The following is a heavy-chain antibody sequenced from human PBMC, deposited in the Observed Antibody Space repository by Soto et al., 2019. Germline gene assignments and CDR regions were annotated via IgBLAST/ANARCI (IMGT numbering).Heavy chain of an antibody. J-gene: IGHJ6*02. V-gene: IGHV4-59*01. CDR2: IYYSGST. CDR1: GGSISSYY. Sequence: SETLSLTCTVSGGSISSYYWSWIRQPPGKGLEWIGYIYYSGSTNYNPSLKSRVTISVDTSKNQFSLKLSSVTAADTAMYYCARDLIDYGDFTSNYYYYYGMDVWGQGTTVTVSS. D-gene: IGHD4-17*01. CDR3: ARDLIDYGDFTSNYYYYYGMDV.